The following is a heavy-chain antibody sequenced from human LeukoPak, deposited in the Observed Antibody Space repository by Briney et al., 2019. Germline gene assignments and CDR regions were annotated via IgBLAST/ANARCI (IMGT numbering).Heavy chain of an antibody. CDR3: AKDSTAMVTAFDY. Sequence: GGSLRLSCAASGFTFSSYGMHWARQAPGKGLEWVAVISYDGSNKYYADSVKGRFTISRDNSKNTLYLQMNSLRAEDTAVYYCAKDSTAMVTAFDYWGQGTLVTVSS. D-gene: IGHD5-18*01. CDR2: ISYDGSNK. J-gene: IGHJ4*02. V-gene: IGHV3-30*18. CDR1: GFTFSSYG.